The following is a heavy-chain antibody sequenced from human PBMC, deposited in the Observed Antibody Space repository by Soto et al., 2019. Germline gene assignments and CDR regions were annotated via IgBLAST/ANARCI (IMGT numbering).Heavy chain of an antibody. D-gene: IGHD4-17*01. CDR1: GGTFSSYA. CDR3: ARGIVYGDYRYYFDY. CDR2: IIPIFGTA. Sequence: QVQLVQSGAEVKKPGSSVKVSCKASGGTFSSYAISWVRQAPGQGLEWMGGIIPIFGTANYAQKFQGRVTITADESTSTAYMELSSVRSEDTAVYHCARGIVYGDYRYYFDYWGQGTLVTVSS. V-gene: IGHV1-69*12. J-gene: IGHJ4*02.